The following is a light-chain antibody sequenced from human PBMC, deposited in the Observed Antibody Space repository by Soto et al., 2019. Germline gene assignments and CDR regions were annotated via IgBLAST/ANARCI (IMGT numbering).Light chain of an antibody. V-gene: IGKV1-12*01. CDR3: QKANSFPLT. CDR2: SDS. Sequence: DIQMTESPSSVSASVGDTVTIACRASQGISSWLAWYQQKTGKAPKILIYSDSSLHSGVPSRLSGSRSGTDLNLTISRLQPEDFATYYCQKANSFPLTFGQGTRLEIK. CDR1: QGISSW. J-gene: IGKJ5*01.